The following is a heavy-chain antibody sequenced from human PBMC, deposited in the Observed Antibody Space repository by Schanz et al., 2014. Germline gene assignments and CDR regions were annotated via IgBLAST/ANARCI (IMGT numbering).Heavy chain of an antibody. V-gene: IGHV3-21*05. CDR3: AKIRYDSSGYYLPYYGMDV. Sequence: EVHLVESGGGLSRPGGSLRLSCAASGFTFSSYSMNWVRQAPGKGLEWVSYISSVGISKYYADPVKGRFTISRDSAKNSLYLQMNSLRAEDTAVYYCAKIRYDSSGYYLPYYGMDVWGQGTTVIVSS. CDR2: ISSVGISK. J-gene: IGHJ6*02. CDR1: GFTFSSYS. D-gene: IGHD3-22*01.